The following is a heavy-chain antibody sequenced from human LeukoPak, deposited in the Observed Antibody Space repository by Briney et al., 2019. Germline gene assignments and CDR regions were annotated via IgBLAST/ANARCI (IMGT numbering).Heavy chain of an antibody. V-gene: IGHV3-53*01. CDR3: AIGSYCSGGSCYPLFDY. J-gene: IGHJ4*02. CDR2: IYGDGST. Sequence: GGSLRLSCGASGFTVKNNYMNWVRQAPGKGLEWVSGIYGDGSTYYADFVKGRFTISRDSSKNTLYLQMNSLRAEDTAVYYCAIGSYCSGGSCYPLFDYWGRGTLVTVYS. D-gene: IGHD2-15*01. CDR1: GFTVKNNY.